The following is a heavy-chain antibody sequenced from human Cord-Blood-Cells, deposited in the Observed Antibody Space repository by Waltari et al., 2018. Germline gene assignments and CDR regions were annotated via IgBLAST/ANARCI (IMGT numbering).Heavy chain of an antibody. D-gene: IGHD3-16*01. CDR2: IRSKANSYAT. J-gene: IGHJ4*02. CDR1: GFTFSGSA. CDR3: TSVWGAAPY. V-gene: IGHV3-73*02. Sequence: EVQLVESGGGLVQPGGSLKLSCAASGFTFSGSAMHWVRQASGKGLEWVGRIRSKANSYATADAASVKGRFTISRDDSKNTAYLQMNSLKTEDTAVYYCTSVWGAAPYWGQGTLVTVSS.